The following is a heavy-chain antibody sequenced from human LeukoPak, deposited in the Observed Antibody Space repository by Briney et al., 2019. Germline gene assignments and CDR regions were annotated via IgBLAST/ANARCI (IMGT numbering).Heavy chain of an antibody. Sequence: SETLSLTCTVSGGSISSYYWSWIRQPPGKGLEWIGYIYSSGSTYYNPSLKSRITISVDTSKNQFSLKLSSVTAAVTAVYYCARFAYCGGHCWYYFDYWGQGSLVTVSS. D-gene: IGHD2-21*02. CDR1: GGSISSYY. V-gene: IGHV4-59*01. J-gene: IGHJ4*02. CDR3: ARFAYCGGHCWYYFDY. CDR2: IYSSGST.